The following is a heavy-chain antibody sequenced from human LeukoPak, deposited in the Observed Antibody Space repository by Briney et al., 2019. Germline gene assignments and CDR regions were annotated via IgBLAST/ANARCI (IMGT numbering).Heavy chain of an antibody. Sequence: SETLSLTCSVSDYSIINDYYWGWIRQVPGKGLEWIGSIYHRGSTFYNPSLKSRLNILLDTSKNQFSLNVMSVTAADTAVYYCARGGGRGGYYFDYWGQGTLVTVSS. CDR1: DYSIINDYY. CDR3: ARGGGRGGYYFDY. V-gene: IGHV4-38-2*02. CDR2: IYHRGST. J-gene: IGHJ4*02. D-gene: IGHD3-22*01.